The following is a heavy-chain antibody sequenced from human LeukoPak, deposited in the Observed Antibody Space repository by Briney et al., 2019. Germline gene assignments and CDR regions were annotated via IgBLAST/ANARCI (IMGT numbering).Heavy chain of an antibody. CDR3: VRDGYSGGALDI. Sequence: GSVKASCKASGYTFTGYYMHWVRQAPGQGLEWMGWIYPKSGGTTYAHKLQSRVTMARDTSITTAFMELNILKADDTAVYYCVRDGYSGGALDIWGQGTMVTVSS. CDR1: GYTFTGYY. D-gene: IGHD5-12*01. J-gene: IGHJ3*02. CDR2: IYPKSGGT. V-gene: IGHV1-2*02.